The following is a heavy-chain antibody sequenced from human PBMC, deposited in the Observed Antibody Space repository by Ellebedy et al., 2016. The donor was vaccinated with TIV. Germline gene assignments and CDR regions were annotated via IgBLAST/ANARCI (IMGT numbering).Heavy chain of an antibody. CDR2: IHSDGSRT. D-gene: IGHD2-21*02. CDR3: TRANCGGDCLGYNWFGP. J-gene: IGHJ5*02. Sequence: GGSLRLSXAASGFIFSSYSMFWVRHAPGKGLVWVSYIHSDGSRTNYADSVKGRFTISRDNAKNTLYLQMDSLRADDTAVYYCTRANCGGDCLGYNWFGPWGQGALVTVSS. V-gene: IGHV3-74*01. CDR1: GFIFSSYS.